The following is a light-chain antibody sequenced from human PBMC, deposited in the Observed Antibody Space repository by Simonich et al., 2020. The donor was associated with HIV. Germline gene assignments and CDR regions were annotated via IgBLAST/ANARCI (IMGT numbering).Light chain of an antibody. J-gene: IGKJ1*01. Sequence: DLVMTQAPDSLAVSLGERATINCKSSQSVLYNSNNKNYIAWYQQKPGQPPKLRIYWTYTRESGVPDRVSGSGSGTDFTLTISSLQAEDVAVYYCQQYYSTPTWTFGQGTKVEIK. CDR2: WTY. CDR1: QSVLYNSNNKNY. V-gene: IGKV4-1*01. CDR3: QQYYSTPTWT.